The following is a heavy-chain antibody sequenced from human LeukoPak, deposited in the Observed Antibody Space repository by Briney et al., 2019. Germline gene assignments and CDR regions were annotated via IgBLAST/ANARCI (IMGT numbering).Heavy chain of an antibody. CDR3: ARDLRRRVTAIGYGPREYYYYMDV. CDR1: GGSISSGSYY. V-gene: IGHV4-61*02. Sequence: SETLSLTCTVSGGSISSGSYYWSWIRQPAGKGLEWIGRIYTSGSTNYNPSLKSRVTMSVDTSKNQFSLKLSSVTAADTAVYYCARDLRRRVTAIGYGPREYYYYMDVWGKGTTVTISS. D-gene: IGHD2-21*02. J-gene: IGHJ6*03. CDR2: IYTSGST.